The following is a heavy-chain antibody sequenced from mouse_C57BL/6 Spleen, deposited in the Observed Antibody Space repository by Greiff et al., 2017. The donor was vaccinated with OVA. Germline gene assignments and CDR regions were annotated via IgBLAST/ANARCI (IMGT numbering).Heavy chain of an antibody. D-gene: IGHD3-2*02. Sequence: VQLQQPGAELVMPGASVKLSCKASGYTFTSYWMHWVKQRPGQGLEWIGEIDPSDSYTNYNQKFKGKSTLTVDKSSSTAYMQLSSLTSEDSAVYYCARGSSGYGSAYWGQGTLVTVSA. V-gene: IGHV1-69*01. J-gene: IGHJ3*01. CDR1: GYTFTSYW. CDR2: IDPSDSYT. CDR3: ARGSSGYGSAY.